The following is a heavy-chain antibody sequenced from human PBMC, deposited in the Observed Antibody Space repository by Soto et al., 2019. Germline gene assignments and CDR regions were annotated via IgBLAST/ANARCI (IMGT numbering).Heavy chain of an antibody. J-gene: IGHJ5*02. CDR2: MYISGTT. CDR3: ARERAAPSWIDP. CDR1: GGSVTSNY. D-gene: IGHD6-6*01. Sequence: PSETLSLTCTASGGSVTSNYWTWIRQPAGKGLGWIGRMYISGTTDYNPSLRGRATMSVDTSKNQFSLTLTSVTAADTAVYYCARERAAPSWIDPWGRGTLVTVSS. V-gene: IGHV4-4*07.